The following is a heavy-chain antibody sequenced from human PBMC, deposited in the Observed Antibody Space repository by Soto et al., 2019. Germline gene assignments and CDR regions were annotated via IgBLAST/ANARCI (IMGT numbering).Heavy chain of an antibody. Sequence: QVQLVESGGGVVQPGRSLRLSCAASGFTFSRFAMHWVRQAPGKGLEWVAVISYDGSERYNADSVKGRFTTSRDDSENTLYLQMNSLRFEDTAVYYCAKGGPMVTSELDCWGQGTLVTVSP. D-gene: IGHD2-21*02. CDR3: AKGGPMVTSELDC. V-gene: IGHV3-30-3*01. J-gene: IGHJ4*02. CDR1: GFTFSRFA. CDR2: ISYDGSER.